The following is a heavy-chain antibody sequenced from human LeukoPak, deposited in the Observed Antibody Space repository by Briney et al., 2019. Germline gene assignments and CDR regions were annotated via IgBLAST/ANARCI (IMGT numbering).Heavy chain of an antibody. D-gene: IGHD6-19*01. J-gene: IGHJ4*02. CDR1: GYTLTGLS. CDR3: ATLAPTRYSSGWYPSRFDC. V-gene: IGHV1-24*01. CDR2: FDPEDGET. Sequence: ASVKVSCKVSGYTLTGLSMHWVRQAPGKGLEWMGGFDPEDGETIYAQRFQGRVTTTEDTSTDTAYMELSSLRSEDTAMYYCATLAPTRYSSGWYPSRFDCWGQGTLVTVSS.